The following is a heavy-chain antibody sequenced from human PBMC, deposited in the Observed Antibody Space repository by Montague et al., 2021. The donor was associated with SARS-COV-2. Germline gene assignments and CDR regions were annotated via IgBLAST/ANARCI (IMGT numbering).Heavy chain of an antibody. V-gene: IGHV3-53*04. J-gene: IGHJ4*02. CDR1: GFTVSSNS. CDR3: AVELGLLRAY. CDR2: IYSGGIT. D-gene: IGHD3/OR15-3a*01. Sequence: SLRLSCAASGFTVSSNSMSWVRQAPGKGLEWVSVIYSGGITYYSASVKDRFTISRHNTTNTLYLQMNSLRAEETAVCYCAVELGLLRAYWGQGTLVTVSS.